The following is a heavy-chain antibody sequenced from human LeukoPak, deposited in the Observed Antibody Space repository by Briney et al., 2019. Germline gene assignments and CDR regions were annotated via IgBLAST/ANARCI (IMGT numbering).Heavy chain of an antibody. V-gene: IGHV3-53*01. J-gene: IGHJ4*02. CDR2: IYGDGRT. Sequence: GGSLSLSCVVSGFSVSNNYIIWVRQAPGNGLERVSVIYGDGRTSHSASVRGRFTISRDNSKNIVSLQMNNLRAEDTAVYYCARGRGLGVVSPYFDYWGQGTLVTVS. D-gene: IGHD3-3*01. CDR1: GFSVSNNY. CDR3: ARGRGLGVVSPYFDY.